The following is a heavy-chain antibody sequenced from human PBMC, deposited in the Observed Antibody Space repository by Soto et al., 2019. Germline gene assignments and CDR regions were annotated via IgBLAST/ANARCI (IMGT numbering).Heavy chain of an antibody. J-gene: IGHJ4*02. CDR2: ISYDGSNK. CDR3: ARGGGGASYYYDSSGYYPFDY. D-gene: IGHD3-22*01. CDR1: GFTFSSYA. V-gene: IGHV3-30-3*01. Sequence: QVQLVESGGGVVQPGRSLRLSCAASGFTFSSYAMHWVRQAPGKGLEWVAVISYDGSNKYYADSVKGRFTISRDNSKNRLYLQMNSLRAEDTAVYYCARGGGGASYYYDSSGYYPFDYWGQGTLVTVSS.